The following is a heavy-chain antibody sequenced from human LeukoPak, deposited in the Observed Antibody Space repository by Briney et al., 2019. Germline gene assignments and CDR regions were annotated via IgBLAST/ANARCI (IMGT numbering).Heavy chain of an antibody. CDR1: GGSISSGGYY. J-gene: IGHJ4*01. Sequence: SETLSLTCTVSGGSISSGGYYWSWIRQHPGKGLEWIGYIYYSGSTYYNPSLKSRVTISVDTSKNQFSLKLSSVTAADTAVYYCARASIAAAGNPFDYWGQEPWSPSPQ. CDR3: ARASIAAAGNPFDY. V-gene: IGHV4-31*03. D-gene: IGHD6-13*01. CDR2: IYYSGST.